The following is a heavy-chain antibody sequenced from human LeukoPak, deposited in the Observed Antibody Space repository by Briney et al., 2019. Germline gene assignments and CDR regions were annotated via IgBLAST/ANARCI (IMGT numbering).Heavy chain of an antibody. CDR2: ISGSGGST. CDR1: GFTFSSYA. J-gene: IGHJ4*02. Sequence: GGSLRLSCAASGFTFSSYAMSWVRQAPGKGLEWVSAISGSGGSTYYADSVKGRFTISRDTSKNTMYLQMNSLSAADTAVSYCAKGVPSPYYSDSSGYFDYWGQGTLVTVSS. V-gene: IGHV3-23*01. D-gene: IGHD3-22*01. CDR3: AKGVPSPYYSDSSGYFDY.